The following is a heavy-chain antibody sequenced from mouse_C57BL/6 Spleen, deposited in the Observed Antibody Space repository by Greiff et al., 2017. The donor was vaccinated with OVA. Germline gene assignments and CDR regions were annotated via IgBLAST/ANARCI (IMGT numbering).Heavy chain of an antibody. V-gene: IGHV1-42*01. CDR1: GYSFTGYY. CDR3: ARSDYSFAY. D-gene: IGHD1-1*01. J-gene: IGHJ3*01. CDR2: INPSTGGT. Sequence: VQLQQSGPELVKPGASVKISCMASGYSFTGYYMNWVKQSPEKSLEWIGEINPSTGGTTYNQKFKAKATLTVDKSSSTAYMQLKSLTSEDSAVYYCARSDYSFAYWGQGTLVTVSA.